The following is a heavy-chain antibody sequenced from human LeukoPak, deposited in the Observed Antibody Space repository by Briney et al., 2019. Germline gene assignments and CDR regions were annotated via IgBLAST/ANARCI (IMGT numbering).Heavy chain of an antibody. CDR3: ARPSSSSSRWVFDY. CDR2: INPSGGST. D-gene: IGHD6-6*01. V-gene: IGHV1-46*01. J-gene: IGHJ4*02. Sequence: GASLKVSCKASGYTFTSYSMHWVRQAPRQGLEWMGIINPSGGSTSYAQKFQGRVTMTRGTSTSTVYMELSSLRSEGTAVYYCARPSSSSSRWVFDYWGQGTLVTVSS. CDR1: GYTFTSYS.